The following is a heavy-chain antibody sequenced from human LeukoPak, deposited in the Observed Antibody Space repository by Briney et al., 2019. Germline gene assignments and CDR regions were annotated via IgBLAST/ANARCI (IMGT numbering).Heavy chain of an antibody. Sequence: SETLSLTCTVSGGSISSYYWSWIRQPPGKGLEWIGYIYYSGSTNYNPSLTSRVTISVDTSKNQFSLKLSSLTAADTAVYYCAMGQLSFYYFDYWGQGTLVTVSS. V-gene: IGHV4-59*01. CDR2: IYYSGST. CDR3: AMGQLSFYYFDY. CDR1: GGSISSYY. D-gene: IGHD3-16*02. J-gene: IGHJ4*02.